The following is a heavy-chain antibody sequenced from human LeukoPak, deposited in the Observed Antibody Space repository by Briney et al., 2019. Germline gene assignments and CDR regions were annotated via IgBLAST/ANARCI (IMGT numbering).Heavy chain of an antibody. D-gene: IGHD5-18*01. CDR3: ARDLGYSYGLIDY. J-gene: IGHJ4*02. CDR1: GFTFSSYG. CDR2: IWYDGSNK. V-gene: IGHV3-33*01. Sequence: GRSLRLSCAASGFTFSSYGMHWVRQAPGKGLEWVAVIWYDGSNKYYADSVKGRFTISRDNSKNTLYLQMNSLRAADTAVYYCARDLGYSYGLIDYWGQGTLVTVSS.